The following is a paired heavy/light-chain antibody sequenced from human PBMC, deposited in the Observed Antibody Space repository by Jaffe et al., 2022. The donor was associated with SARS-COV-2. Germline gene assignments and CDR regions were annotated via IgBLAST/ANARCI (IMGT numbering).Heavy chain of an antibody. CDR2: VTGDGGRI. V-gene: IGHV3-23*04. J-gene: IGHJ4*02. Sequence: EVHLVESGGGLVQPGESLRLSCAASGFTFSTFAMSWVRQAPGRGLEWVSAVTGDGGRIYYADSLKGRFIISRENSKSTLYLQMNSLRGEDTAVYYCAKGTGGTNYGSGSDVDYWGQGTLVTVSS. D-gene: IGHD3-10*01. CDR1: GFTFSTFA. CDR3: AKGTGGTNYGSGSDVDY.
Light chain of an antibody. CDR2: EVN. CDR1: SSDVGGYNY. CDR3: CSYTTSSTLV. V-gene: IGLV2-14*03. Sequence: QSALTQPASVSGSPGQSITISCTGTSSDVGGYNYVSWYQQHSGKAPKVVIYEVNNRPSGVSNRFSGSKSGNTASLTISGLQAEDEADYYCCSYTTSSTLVFGTGTEVTVL. J-gene: IGLJ1*01.